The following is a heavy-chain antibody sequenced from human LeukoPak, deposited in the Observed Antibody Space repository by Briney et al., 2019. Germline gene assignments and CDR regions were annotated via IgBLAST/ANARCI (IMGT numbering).Heavy chain of an antibody. CDR2: ISYDGRNK. V-gene: IGHV3-30*04. CDR3: ARRSSGSPPYYFGY. D-gene: IGHD1-26*01. Sequence: PGGSLRLSCAASGFTFSSYAMHWVRQAPGKGLEWVAVISYDGRNKYYADSVKGRFTISRDNSKNTLYLQMNSLRAEDTAVYYCARRSSGSPPYYFGYWGQGTLVTVSS. J-gene: IGHJ4*02. CDR1: GFTFSSYA.